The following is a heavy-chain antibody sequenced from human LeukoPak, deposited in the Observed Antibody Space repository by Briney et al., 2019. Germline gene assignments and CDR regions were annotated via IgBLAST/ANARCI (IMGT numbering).Heavy chain of an antibody. CDR3: KTDQYAPS. CDR1: GFTFSSFV. CDR2: IKSKTDGGTT. V-gene: IGHV3-15*01. Sequence: SGGSLRLSCAASGFTFSSFVMSWVRQPPGKGLEWVGRIKSKTDGGTTDCAAPVKGRFTISRDDSKNTLYLQMNSLKTEDTAVYYCKTDQYAPSWGQGTLVTVSS. D-gene: IGHD2-2*01. J-gene: IGHJ4*02.